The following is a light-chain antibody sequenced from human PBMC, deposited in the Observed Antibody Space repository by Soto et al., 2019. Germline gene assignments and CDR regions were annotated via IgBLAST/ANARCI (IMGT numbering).Light chain of an antibody. V-gene: IGKV1-9*01. J-gene: IGKJ1*01. CDR2: AAS. CDR1: QGITSY. Sequence: IQLTQSPSFLSASVGYRFTITCLASQGITSYLAWYQQKPAKAPKLLIYAASTLESGVPSRFSGSGSGTEFTLTISSLQPYDFATYYCQQYNSYSFGQVTKVDIK. CDR3: QQYNSYS.